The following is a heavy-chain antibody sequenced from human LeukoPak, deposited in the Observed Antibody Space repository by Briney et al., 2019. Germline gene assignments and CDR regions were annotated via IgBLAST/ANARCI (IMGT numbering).Heavy chain of an antibody. CDR3: ARAHTEDIIVVTAAKKYHYGLGV. CDR2: ISSSGSTI. CDR1: GFTFSSYE. J-gene: IGHJ6*02. Sequence: GGSLRLSCAASGFTFSSYEMNWVRQAPGKGLEWVSYISSSGSTIYYADSVKGRFTISRDNAKNSLYLQMNSLRAEDTAVYYCARAHTEDIIVVTAAKKYHYGLGVWGQGTTVTVS. V-gene: IGHV3-48*03. D-gene: IGHD2-2*01.